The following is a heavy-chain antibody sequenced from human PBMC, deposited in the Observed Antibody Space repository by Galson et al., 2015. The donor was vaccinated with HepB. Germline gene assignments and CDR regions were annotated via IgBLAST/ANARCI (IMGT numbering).Heavy chain of an antibody. V-gene: IGHV1-69*06. J-gene: IGHJ4*02. D-gene: IGHD5-24*01. CDR2: IIPIFGTA. CDR1: GGTFSSYA. CDR3: ARGVGMATITSYFDY. Sequence: SAKVSCKASGGTFSSYAISWVRQAPGQGLEWMGGIIPIFGTANYAQKFQGRVTITADKSTSTAYMELSSLRSEDTAVCYCARGVGMATITSYFDYWGQGTLVTVSS.